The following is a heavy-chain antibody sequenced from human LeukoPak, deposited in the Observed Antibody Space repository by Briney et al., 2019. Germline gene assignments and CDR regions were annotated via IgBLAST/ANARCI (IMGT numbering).Heavy chain of an antibody. CDR1: GFTFSNYA. Sequence: PGGSLRLSCAASGFTFSNYAMTWVRQAPGKGLEWVSVISNNADTTHYADSVRGRFTISRDNSENTVDLHLKNLRAEDTAVYYCARGAQGTGCQDYWGQGTQVTVSS. J-gene: IGHJ4*02. CDR3: ARGAQGTGCQDY. D-gene: IGHD2-2*01. V-gene: IGHV3-23*01. CDR2: ISNNADTT.